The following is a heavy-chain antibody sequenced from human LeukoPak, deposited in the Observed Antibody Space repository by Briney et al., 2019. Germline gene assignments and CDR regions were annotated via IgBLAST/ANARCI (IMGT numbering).Heavy chain of an antibody. Sequence: SETLSLTCTVSGGSISSYYWSWIRQPPGKGLEWIGYIYYSGSTNYNPSLKSRVTISVDTSKNQFSLKLSSVTAADTAVYYCARDLGVAAPYYYYYGMDVWGQGTTVTVSS. D-gene: IGHD6-6*01. CDR1: GGSISSYY. CDR3: ARDLGVAAPYYYYYGMDV. CDR2: IYYSGST. J-gene: IGHJ6*02. V-gene: IGHV4-59*01.